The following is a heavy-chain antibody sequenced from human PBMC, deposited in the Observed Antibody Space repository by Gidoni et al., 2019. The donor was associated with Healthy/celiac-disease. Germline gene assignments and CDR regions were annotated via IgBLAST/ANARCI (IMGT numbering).Heavy chain of an antibody. CDR2: ISGSGGST. V-gene: IGHV3-23*01. J-gene: IGHJ4*02. CDR1: VFPFSSYA. D-gene: IGHD3-3*01. Sequence: EVQLFESGGGLVQPVGSLRLSCAASVFPFSSYARSGVRQAPGKGLEWVSAISGSGGSTYYADSVKGRFTISRDNSKNTLYLQMNSLRAEDTAVYYCAKDRVLEWLFYFHYWGQGTLVTVSS. CDR3: AKDRVLEWLFYFHY.